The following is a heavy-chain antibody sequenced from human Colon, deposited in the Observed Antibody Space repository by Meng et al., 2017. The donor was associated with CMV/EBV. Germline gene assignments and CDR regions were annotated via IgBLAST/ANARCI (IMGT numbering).Heavy chain of an antibody. J-gene: IGHJ4*02. D-gene: IGHD5-12*01. Sequence: SETLSLTCTVSGGSINNSSHFWGWIRQPPTKGLEWIGSVYYTGSTYYNPSLKSRVTISVDTSKNQFSLKVTSVTAADTAVFYCARRLGYEFDYWGQGTLVTVSS. CDR3: ARRLGYEFDY. CDR2: VYYTGST. V-gene: IGHV4-39*01. CDR1: GGSINNSSHF.